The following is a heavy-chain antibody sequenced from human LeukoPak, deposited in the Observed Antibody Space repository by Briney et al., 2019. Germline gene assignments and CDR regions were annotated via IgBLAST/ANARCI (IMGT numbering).Heavy chain of an antibody. CDR3: ASRALRYFDWLPNFDY. V-gene: IGHV1-18*01. CDR1: GYTFTSYG. Sequence: ASVKVSCKASGYTFTSYGISWVRQAPGQGLEWMGWISAYNGNTNYAQKLQGRVTMTTDTSTSTAYMELRSLRPDDTAVYYCASRALRYFDWLPNFDYWGQGTLVTVSS. D-gene: IGHD3-9*01. J-gene: IGHJ4*02. CDR2: ISAYNGNT.